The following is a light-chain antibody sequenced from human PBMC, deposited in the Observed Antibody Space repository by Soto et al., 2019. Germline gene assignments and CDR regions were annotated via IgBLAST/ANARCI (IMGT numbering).Light chain of an antibody. Sequence: EIVLTQSPATLSLSPGERATRSCMASQSVSSYLAWYQQKPGQAPRLLIYGASNRATGIPDRFSGSGSGTDFTLTISSLQPEDFATYYCQQANSFPLTFGGGTKVDI. V-gene: IGKV3-11*01. J-gene: IGKJ4*01. CDR2: GAS. CDR3: QQANSFPLT. CDR1: QSVSSY.